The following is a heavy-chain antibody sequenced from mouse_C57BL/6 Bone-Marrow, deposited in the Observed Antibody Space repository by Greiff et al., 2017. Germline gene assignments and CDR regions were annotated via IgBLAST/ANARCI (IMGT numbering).Heavy chain of an antibody. CDR1: GYSITSGYY. V-gene: IGHV3-6*01. CDR3: ARVGGYYGSGGY. Sequence: EVKLVESGPGLVKPSQSLSLTCSVTGYSITSGYYWNWIRQFPGNKLEWMGYISYDGSNNYNPSLKNRISITRDTSKNQFFLKLNSVTTEDTATYYCARVGGYYGSGGYWGQGTTLTVSS. D-gene: IGHD1-1*01. CDR2: ISYDGSN. J-gene: IGHJ2*01.